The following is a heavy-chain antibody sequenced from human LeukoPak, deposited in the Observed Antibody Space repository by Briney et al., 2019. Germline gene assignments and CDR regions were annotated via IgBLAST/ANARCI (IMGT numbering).Heavy chain of an antibody. Sequence: ASVKVSCKVSGYTLTELSMHWVRQAPGKGLEWMGGFDPEDGETIYAQKFQGRVTMTEDTSTDTAYMELSSLRPEDTAVYYCATGVVPAAGVAYWGQGTLVTVSS. J-gene: IGHJ4*02. CDR1: GYTLTELS. CDR2: FDPEDGET. D-gene: IGHD2-2*01. V-gene: IGHV1-24*01. CDR3: ATGVVPAAGVAY.